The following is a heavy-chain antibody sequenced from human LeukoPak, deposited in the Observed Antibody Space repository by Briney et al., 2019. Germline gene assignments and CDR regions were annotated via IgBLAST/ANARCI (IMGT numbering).Heavy chain of an antibody. Sequence: PGGSLRLSCAASGFTFSNYAMHWVRQAPGKRLEYLAAITYNGESTYYANSVKGRFTISRDNAKNSLYLQMNSLRAEDTAVYYCARDVAGYFDYWGQGTLVTVSS. CDR2: ITYNGEST. D-gene: IGHD6-19*01. CDR3: ARDVAGYFDY. J-gene: IGHJ4*02. V-gene: IGHV3-64*01. CDR1: GFTFSNYA.